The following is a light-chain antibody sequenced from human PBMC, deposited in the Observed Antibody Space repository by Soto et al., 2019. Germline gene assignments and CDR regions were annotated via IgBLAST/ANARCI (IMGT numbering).Light chain of an antibody. Sequence: VVTQEPSLTVSPGGTVTLTCASSTGAVTSGHYPNWFQQKPGQAPRSLIHSTTYKHSWTPARFSGSLLGGEAALTLSGVQPEDEAEYYCLLYYGGTYVFGTGTKVTVL. CDR2: STT. J-gene: IGLJ1*01. CDR3: LLYYGGTYV. CDR1: TGAVTSGHY. V-gene: IGLV7-43*01.